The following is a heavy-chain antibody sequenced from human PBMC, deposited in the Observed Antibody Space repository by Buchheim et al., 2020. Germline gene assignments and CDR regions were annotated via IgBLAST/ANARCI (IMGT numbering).Heavy chain of an antibody. CDR2: IWYDGSNK. V-gene: IGHV3-33*01. D-gene: IGHD1-1*01. CDR3: ASSLERRNYYYYGMDV. J-gene: IGHJ6*02. Sequence: QVQLVESGGGVVQPGRSLRLSCAASGFTFSSYGMHWVRQAPGKGLEWVAVIWYDGSNKYYADSVKGRFTISRDNSKHPLYLKMNSLRAEDTAVYYCASSLERRNYYYYGMDVWGQGTT. CDR1: GFTFSSYG.